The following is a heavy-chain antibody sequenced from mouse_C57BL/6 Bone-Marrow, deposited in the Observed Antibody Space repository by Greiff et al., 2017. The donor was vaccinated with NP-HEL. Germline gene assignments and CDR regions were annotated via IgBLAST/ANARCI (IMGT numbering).Heavy chain of an antibody. J-gene: IGHJ4*01. CDR3: TTGGSSPYAMDY. V-gene: IGHV14-4*01. CDR1: GFNIKDDY. Sequence: VQLQQSGAELVRPGASVKLSCTVSGFNIKDDYMHWVKQRPEQGLEWIGWIDPENGDTEYASKFQGKAPITADTASNTAYLQLSNLTSEDTAVYYCTTGGSSPYAMDYWGQGTSVTVSS. D-gene: IGHD1-1*01. CDR2: IDPENGDT.